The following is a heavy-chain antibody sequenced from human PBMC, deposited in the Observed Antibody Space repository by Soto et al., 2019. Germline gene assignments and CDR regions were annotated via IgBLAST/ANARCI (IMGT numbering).Heavy chain of an antibody. Sequence: GGSLRLSCAASGFTFSSYSMNWVRQAPGKGLEWVSSISSSSSYIYYADSVKGRFTISRDNAKNSLYLQMNSLRAEDTAVYYCARPKRGIAAAGSSKEVADGMDVWGQGTTVTVSS. CDR2: ISSSSSYI. CDR1: GFTFSSYS. V-gene: IGHV3-21*01. D-gene: IGHD6-13*01. CDR3: ARPKRGIAAAGSSKEVADGMDV. J-gene: IGHJ6*02.